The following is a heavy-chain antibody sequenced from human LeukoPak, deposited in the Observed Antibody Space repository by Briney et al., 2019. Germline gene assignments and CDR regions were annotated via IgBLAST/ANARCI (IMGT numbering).Heavy chain of an antibody. J-gene: IGHJ4*02. D-gene: IGHD3-9*01. V-gene: IGHV4-59*08. CDR2: ISYSGGT. Sequence: SETLSLTCTVSGASISFYYWTWIRQPPGKGLEWIGHISYSGGTKYNPSLKSRVTISLDTSKNQFSLRLTPVTAADTAVYYCARQPRYSADYFDYWGQGTLVAVSS. CDR1: GASISFYY. CDR3: ARQPRYSADYFDY.